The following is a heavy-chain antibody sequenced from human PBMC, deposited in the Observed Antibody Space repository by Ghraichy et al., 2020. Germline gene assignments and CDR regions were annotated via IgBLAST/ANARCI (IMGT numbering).Heavy chain of an antibody. J-gene: IGHJ2*01. CDR1: GFNFRSYA. CDR3: VKGGRAAALENFDL. Sequence: GESLNISCSASGFNFRSYAMHWVRQAPGKGLEYISATSDEGDRTYYADSMKGRLTISRDNSKNTVYLQMRGLRIEDTAVYYCVKGGRAAALENFDLWGRGTLVTVSS. V-gene: IGHV3-64*03. CDR2: TSDEGDRT. D-gene: IGHD6-25*01.